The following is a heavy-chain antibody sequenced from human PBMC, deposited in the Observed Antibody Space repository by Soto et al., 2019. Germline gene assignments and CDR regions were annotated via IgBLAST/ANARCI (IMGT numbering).Heavy chain of an antibody. J-gene: IGHJ6*02. CDR3: AREYLDYGPDV. Sequence: GGSLRLSCAASGFSFGRYAMRWVRQAPGKGLEWVASIPYDGGNRKYADSVKGRFTISRDNAKDMLYLHMSSLGPDDTSVYYCAREYLDYGPDVWGQGTSVTVSS. CDR1: GFSFGRYA. V-gene: IGHV3-30-3*01. CDR2: IPYDGGNR.